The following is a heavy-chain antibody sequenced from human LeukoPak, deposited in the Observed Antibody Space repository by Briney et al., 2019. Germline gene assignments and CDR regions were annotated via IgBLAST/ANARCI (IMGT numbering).Heavy chain of an antibody. CDR1: GGSISSYY. CDR2: IYTSGST. J-gene: IGHJ4*02. Sequence: SETLSLTCTVSGGSISSYYWNWIRQPAGKGLEWIGRIYTSGSTNYNPSLKSRVTMSVDTSKNQFSLKLSSVTAADTAVYYCARVDSYGSALDYWGQGTLVTVSS. CDR3: ARVDSYGSALDY. D-gene: IGHD5-18*01. V-gene: IGHV4-4*07.